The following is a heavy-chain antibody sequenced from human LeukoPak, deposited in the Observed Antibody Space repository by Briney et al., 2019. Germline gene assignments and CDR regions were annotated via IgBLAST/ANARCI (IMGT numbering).Heavy chain of an antibody. D-gene: IGHD3-22*01. Sequence: GASVKVSRKASGYTFTSYAMHWVRQAPGQRLEWMGWINAGNGNTKYSQKFQGRVTITRDTSASTAYMELSSLRSEDTAVYYCARTPPSMIVVVTETYFDYWGQGTLVTVSS. V-gene: IGHV1-3*01. J-gene: IGHJ4*02. CDR2: INAGNGNT. CDR1: GYTFTSYA. CDR3: ARTPPSMIVVVTETYFDY.